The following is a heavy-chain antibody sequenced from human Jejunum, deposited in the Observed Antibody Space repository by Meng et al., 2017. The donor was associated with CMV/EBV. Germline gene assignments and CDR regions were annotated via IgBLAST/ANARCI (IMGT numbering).Heavy chain of an antibody. CDR3: ARTGSFDY. D-gene: IGHD1-14*01. CDR1: GFTFSTYW. CDR2: ISSTSINI. Sequence: SCAASGFTFSTYWMSWVRQAPGKGLEWVSYISSTSININYADSVKGRFTISRDNAKNSLYLQLNSLRAEDTAVYYCARTGSFDYWGQGTLVTVSS. J-gene: IGHJ4*02. V-gene: IGHV3-48*04.